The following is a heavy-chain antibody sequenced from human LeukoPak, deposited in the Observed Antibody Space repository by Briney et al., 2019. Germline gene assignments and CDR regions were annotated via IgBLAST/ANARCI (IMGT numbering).Heavy chain of an antibody. CDR3: ARGYCSGGSCYHFES. Sequence: ASVKVSCKTSGYRFSDYYMHWVRQAPGQGLEWMGWVNSNSGGTDYAQKFEGRVTMTRDTSISTAYMELSRLKSDDTAVYYCARGYCSGGSCYHFESWSQGTLVTVSS. CDR1: GYRFSDYY. J-gene: IGHJ4*02. CDR2: VNSNSGGT. V-gene: IGHV1-2*02. D-gene: IGHD2-15*01.